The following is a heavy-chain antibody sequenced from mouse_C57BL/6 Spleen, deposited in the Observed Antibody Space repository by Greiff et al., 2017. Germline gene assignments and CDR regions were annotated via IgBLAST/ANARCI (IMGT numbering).Heavy chain of an antibody. CDR1: GYTFTSYW. CDR3: ARGGTTEGYWYFDV. V-gene: IGHV1-55*01. Sequence: VQLQQPGAELVKPGASVKMSCTASGYTFTSYWITWVKQRPGQGLEWIGDIYPGSGSTNYNEKFKSKATLTVDTSSSTAYMQLSSLTSEDSAVYYCARGGTTEGYWYFDVWGTGTTVTVSS. CDR2: IYPGSGST. D-gene: IGHD1-1*01. J-gene: IGHJ1*03.